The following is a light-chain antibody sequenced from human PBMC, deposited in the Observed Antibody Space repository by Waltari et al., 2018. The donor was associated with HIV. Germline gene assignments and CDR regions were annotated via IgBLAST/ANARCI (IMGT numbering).Light chain of an antibody. CDR3: QQYHSYSLS. V-gene: IGKV1-5*03. CDR2: KTS. Sequence: DIQMTQSPSTLSASVGDRVTITCRSSQSISTWLAWYQQQPGRAPKLLIYKTSSLHSGVPSRFSGSVSGTEFSLTISSLQPDDFTTYYCQQYHSYSLSFGQGTRLEMK. J-gene: IGKJ5*01. CDR1: QSISTW.